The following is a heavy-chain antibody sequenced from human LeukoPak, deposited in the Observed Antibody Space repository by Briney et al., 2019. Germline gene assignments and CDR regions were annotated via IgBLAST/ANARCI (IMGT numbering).Heavy chain of an antibody. J-gene: IGHJ4*02. Sequence: TSETLSLTCTVSGGSISSFYWSWIRQPPGKGLEWIGYIHYSGSTNYNPSLKSRVTISVDTSKNQFSLNLSSVTAADTAVYYCARGSSGYRFDCWGQGTLVTVSS. CDR3: ARGSSGYRFDC. CDR1: GGSISSFY. D-gene: IGHD3-22*01. CDR2: IHYSGST. V-gene: IGHV4-59*01.